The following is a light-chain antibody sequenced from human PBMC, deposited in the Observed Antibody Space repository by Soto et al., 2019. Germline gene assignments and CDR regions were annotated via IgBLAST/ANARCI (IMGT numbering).Light chain of an antibody. Sequence: QSALNQPASVSGSPGQSITISCTGTSSAVGGYNYVSWYQQHPGKAPKLMIYDVTNRPSGVSNRFSGSKSGNTASLTISGLQAEDEADYYCSSYTSSTSFYFGTGTKVTVL. J-gene: IGLJ1*01. CDR3: SSYTSSTSFY. CDR1: SSAVGGYNY. CDR2: DVT. V-gene: IGLV2-14*01.